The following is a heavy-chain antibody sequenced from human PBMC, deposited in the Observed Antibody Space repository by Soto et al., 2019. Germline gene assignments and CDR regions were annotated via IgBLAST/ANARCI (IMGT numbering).Heavy chain of an antibody. J-gene: IGHJ6*03. CDR1: GYTFTSYD. V-gene: IGHV1-8*01. CDR2: MNPNSGNT. Sequence: DSVKVSCKASGYTFTSYDINWVRQATGQGLEWMGWMNPNSGNTGYAQKFQGRVTMTRNTSISTAYMELSSLRSEDTAVYYCARPGGTAGYSKHVNKQNINYYYYMDVWGKRTTVPVS. CDR3: ARPGGTAGYSKHVNKQNINYYYYMDV. D-gene: IGHD4-4*01.